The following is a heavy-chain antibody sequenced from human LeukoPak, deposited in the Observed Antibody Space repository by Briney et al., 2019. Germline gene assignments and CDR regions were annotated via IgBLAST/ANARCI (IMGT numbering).Heavy chain of an antibody. J-gene: IGHJ4*02. Sequence: PGGSLRLSCAASGFTFSNFWMNWVRQTPGKWLEWVAEIKQDGSEKYYVDSVKWRFTISRDNAKNSVYLQMNSLRAEDTAVYFCARDWYCRGGSCCNDYWGQGTLVTLSS. CDR3: ARDWYCRGGSCCNDY. CDR1: GFTFSNFW. CDR2: IKQDGSEK. D-gene: IGHD2-15*01. V-gene: IGHV3-7*01.